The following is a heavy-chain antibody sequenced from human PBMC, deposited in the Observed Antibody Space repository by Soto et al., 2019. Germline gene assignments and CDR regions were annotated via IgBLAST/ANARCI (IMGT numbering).Heavy chain of an antibody. Sequence: QVQLQESGPGLVKPSQTLSLTCTVSGGSISSGGYYWSWIRQHPGKGLEWIGYIYYSGSTYYNPSLKRRVTISVDTSKNPFYLKLSSVTAADTAVYYCASVKTYDSSGPHDAFDIWGQGTMVTVSS. V-gene: IGHV4-31*03. D-gene: IGHD3-22*01. CDR1: GGSISSGGYY. J-gene: IGHJ3*02. CDR2: IYYSGST. CDR3: ASVKTYDSSGPHDAFDI.